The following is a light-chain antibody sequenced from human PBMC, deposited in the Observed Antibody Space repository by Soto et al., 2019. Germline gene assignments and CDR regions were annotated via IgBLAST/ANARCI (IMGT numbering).Light chain of an antibody. Sequence: QSALTQPASVSGSPGQSITISCTGTSSDVGGYNYVSWYQQHPGKAPKLMIYDVSNRPSGVSNRFSGSKSGNTASLTISGLKYEDEDDYYCSSYTSCSTVVFGGGTKLTVL. CDR3: SSYTSCSTVV. CDR2: DVS. J-gene: IGLJ2*01. V-gene: IGLV2-14*01. CDR1: SSDVGGYNY.